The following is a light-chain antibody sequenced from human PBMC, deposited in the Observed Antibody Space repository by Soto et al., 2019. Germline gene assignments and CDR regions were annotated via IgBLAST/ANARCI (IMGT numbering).Light chain of an antibody. J-gene: IGLJ2*01. V-gene: IGLV1-40*01. CDR3: QSYDSSLSAVV. CDR1: RSNIGAGYD. Sequence: QSVLTQPPSVSGAPGQRITIACTGSRSNIGAGYDVHWYQQLPGTAPKLLIYGNSNRPSGVPDRFSGSKSGTSASLAITGLQAEDEADYYCQSYDSSLSAVVFGGWTKLTVL. CDR2: GNS.